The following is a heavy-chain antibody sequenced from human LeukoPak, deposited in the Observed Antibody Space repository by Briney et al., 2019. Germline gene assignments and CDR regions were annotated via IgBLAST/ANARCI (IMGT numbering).Heavy chain of an antibody. CDR3: ATDAQDAWGIAAAAFDY. D-gene: IGHD6-13*01. V-gene: IGHV1-24*01. CDR2: FDPEDGET. J-gene: IGHJ4*02. CDR1: GYTLTELS. Sequence: ASVKVSRKVSGYTLTELSMHWVRQAPGKGLEWMGGFDPEDGETIYAQKFQGRVTMTEDTSTDTAYMELSSLRSEDTAVYYCATDAQDAWGIAAAAFDYWGQGTLVTVSS.